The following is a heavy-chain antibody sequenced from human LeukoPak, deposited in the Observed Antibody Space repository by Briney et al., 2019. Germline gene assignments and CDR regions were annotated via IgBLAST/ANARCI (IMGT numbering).Heavy chain of an antibody. D-gene: IGHD5-18*01. Sequence: SETLSLTCTVSGGSINNYYWSWNRQPAGKTLEWIGRIHSSGNTHYNPSLKSRVTVSVDTSKNQFSLKLSSVTAADTAVYYCARVIQQSNWKSGFDYWGQGTLVTVSS. J-gene: IGHJ4*02. V-gene: IGHV4-4*07. CDR1: GGSINNYY. CDR3: ARVIQQSNWKSGFDY. CDR2: IHSSGNT.